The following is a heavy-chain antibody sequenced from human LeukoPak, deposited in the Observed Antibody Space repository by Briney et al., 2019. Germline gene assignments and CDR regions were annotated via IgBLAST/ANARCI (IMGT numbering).Heavy chain of an antibody. D-gene: IGHD3-10*01. V-gene: IGHV4-61*02. Sequence: PSQTLSLTCTVSGGSISRGSYYWSWIRQPAGKGLEWIGRIYTSGSTNYNPSLKSRVTISVDTSKNQFSLKLSSVTAADTAVYYCARVKGSATDYSFDYWGQGTLVTVSS. J-gene: IGHJ4*02. CDR2: IYTSGST. CDR1: GGSISRGSYY. CDR3: ARVKGSATDYSFDY.